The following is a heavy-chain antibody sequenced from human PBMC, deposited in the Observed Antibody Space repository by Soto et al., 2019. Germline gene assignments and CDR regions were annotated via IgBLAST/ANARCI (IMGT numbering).Heavy chain of an antibody. Sequence: GGSLRLSCAASGFTFSSYGMHWVRQAPGKGLEWVAVISYDGSNKYYADSVKGRFTISRDNSKNTLYLQMDSLRAEDTAVYYCAKPQIIAAAGTDDYWGQGTLVTVSS. V-gene: IGHV3-30*18. CDR2: ISYDGSNK. CDR3: AKPQIIAAAGTDDY. J-gene: IGHJ4*02. CDR1: GFTFSSYG. D-gene: IGHD6-13*01.